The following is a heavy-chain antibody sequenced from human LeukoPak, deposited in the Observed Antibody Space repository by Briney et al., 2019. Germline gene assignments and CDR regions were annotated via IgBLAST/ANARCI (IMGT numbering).Heavy chain of an antibody. D-gene: IGHD6-13*01. CDR3: VREPRSWFFDY. CDR1: GFTFSSYA. CDR2: ISSNGGST. J-gene: IGHJ4*02. Sequence: HPGGSLRLSCAASGFTFSSYAMHWVRQAPGKGLEYVSAISSNGGSTYYVNSVKGRFTISRDNSKSMLYLQMGSLRAEDMAVYYCVREPRSWFFDYWGQGTLVTVSS. V-gene: IGHV3-64*01.